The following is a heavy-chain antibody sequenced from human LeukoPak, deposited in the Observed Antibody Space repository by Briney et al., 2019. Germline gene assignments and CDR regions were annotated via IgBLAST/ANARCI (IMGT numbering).Heavy chain of an antibody. D-gene: IGHD3-10*01. CDR1: GGSISSYY. V-gene: IGHV4-59*01. J-gene: IGHJ4*02. CDR2: IYYSGST. Sequence: SETLSLTCTVSGGSISSYYWSWIRQPPGKGLEWIGYIYYSGSTNYNPSLKSRVAISVDTSKNQSSLKLSSVTAADTAVYYCARGRYITMVRGVINHFDYWGQGTLVTVSS. CDR3: ARGRYITMVRGVINHFDY.